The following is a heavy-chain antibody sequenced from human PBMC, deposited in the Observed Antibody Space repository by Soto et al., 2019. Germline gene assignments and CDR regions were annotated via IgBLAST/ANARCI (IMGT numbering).Heavy chain of an antibody. CDR2: IFYSGNT. V-gene: IGHV4-59*08. Sequence: HSETLSLTCTVSGLALSVYFWSWIRQSPGKGLEWIACIFYSGNTYHNPALQSRVTISVDTSKNQFSLRLSSVTAADTAVYYCARHVGTQWYSAFDIWGQGTMVTVSS. D-gene: IGHD1-26*01. CDR1: GLALSVYF. J-gene: IGHJ3*02. CDR3: ARHVGTQWYSAFDI.